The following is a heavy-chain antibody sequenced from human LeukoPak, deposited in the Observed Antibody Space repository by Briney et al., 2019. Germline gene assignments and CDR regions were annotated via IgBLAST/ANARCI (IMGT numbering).Heavy chain of an antibody. CDR2: ISWNSGSI. CDR3: SKEGY. CDR1: GFTFDDYA. Sequence: GRSLRLSCAASGFTFDDYAMHWVRQAPVKGLEWVSGISWNSGSIGYADSVKGRFTISRDNAKNSLYLQMNSLRAEDTALYYCSKEGYWGQGTLVTVSS. V-gene: IGHV3-9*01. J-gene: IGHJ4*02.